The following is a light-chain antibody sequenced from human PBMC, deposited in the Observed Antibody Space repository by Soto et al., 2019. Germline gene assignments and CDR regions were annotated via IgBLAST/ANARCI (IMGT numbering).Light chain of an antibody. CDR2: AAS. CDR3: QQYLTSPKT. Sequence: IVLKQSPGTLSLTPGERATLSCRASQSVSNNYLAWYQQKPAQAPRLLIYAASRRAPGIPERFSGSGSGTDFTLTISRLEPEDFAVYYCQQYLTSPKTFGQGTKVDI. V-gene: IGKV3-20*01. CDR1: QSVSNNY. J-gene: IGKJ1*01.